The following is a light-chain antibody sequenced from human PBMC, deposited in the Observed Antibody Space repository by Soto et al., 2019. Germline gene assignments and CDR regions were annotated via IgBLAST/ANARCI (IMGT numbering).Light chain of an antibody. CDR1: QSISNW. Sequence: DIQMTQSPSTLSASVGNRVTITCRGSQSISNWLAWYQQRPGKAPKLLIYDASSLQSRVPSTFSGSGSGTEFTLTISSLQPGDFATYYCQQYNSYPWTFGQGTKVDIK. J-gene: IGKJ1*01. V-gene: IGKV1-5*01. CDR2: DAS. CDR3: QQYNSYPWT.